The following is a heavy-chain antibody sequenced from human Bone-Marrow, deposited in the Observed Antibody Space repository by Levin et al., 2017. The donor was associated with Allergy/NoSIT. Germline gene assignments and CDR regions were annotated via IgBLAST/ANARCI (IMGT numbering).Heavy chain of an antibody. CDR1: GESVGTAGYY. CDR2: IDYSGST. Sequence: SETLSLTCTVSGESVGTAGYYWTWIRQHPGKDLEYIGYIDYSGSTDYNPSLKSRASISLDKSKNQFSLRLRSVTAADTAVYYCAGDFMIRGAPGMIFDDWGQGVPVTVSS. D-gene: IGHD3-16*01. V-gene: IGHV4-31*03. J-gene: IGHJ4*02. CDR3: AGDFMIRGAPGMIFDD.